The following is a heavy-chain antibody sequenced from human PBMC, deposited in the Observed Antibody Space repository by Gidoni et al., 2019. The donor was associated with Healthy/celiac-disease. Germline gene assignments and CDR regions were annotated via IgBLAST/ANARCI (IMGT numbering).Heavy chain of an antibody. J-gene: IGHJ4*02. CDR3: ARQGYYYDSSGLVDY. Sequence: HLQLQESGPGLVKPSETLSLTCTVSGGSISSSSYYWGWIRQPPGKGLEWIGSIYYSGSTYYNPSLKSRVTISVDTSKNQFSLKLSSVTAADTAVYYCARQGYYYDSSGLVDYWGQGTLVTVSS. CDR2: IYYSGST. D-gene: IGHD3-22*01. CDR1: GGSISSSSYY. V-gene: IGHV4-39*01.